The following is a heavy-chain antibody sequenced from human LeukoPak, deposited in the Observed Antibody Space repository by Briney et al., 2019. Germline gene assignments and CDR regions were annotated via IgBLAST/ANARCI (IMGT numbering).Heavy chain of an antibody. J-gene: IGHJ4*02. CDR2: MYYSGSA. Sequence: SETLSLTCTVSGDSISNYYWSWIRQPPGKGLECIGYMYYSGSANYNPSLKSRVTISVDTSKNQFSLKLSSVTAADTAVYYCAREYSGSYYYDYWGQGTLVTVSS. CDR3: AREYSGSYYYDY. D-gene: IGHD1-26*01. V-gene: IGHV4-59*01. CDR1: GDSISNYY.